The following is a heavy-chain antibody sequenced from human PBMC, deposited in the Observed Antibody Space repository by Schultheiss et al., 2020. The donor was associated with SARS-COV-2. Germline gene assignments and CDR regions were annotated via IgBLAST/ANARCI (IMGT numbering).Heavy chain of an antibody. CDR1: GFTFSAYW. Sequence: GGSLRLSCAASGFTFSAYWMHWVRQVPGKGLVWVSRINSDGSSSSYADSVKGRFTISRDNSKNTLYLQMNSLRAEDTAVYYCARTGDYGETFDIWGQGTMVTVSS. J-gene: IGHJ3*02. D-gene: IGHD4-17*01. V-gene: IGHV3-74*01. CDR3: ARTGDYGETFDI. CDR2: INSDGSSS.